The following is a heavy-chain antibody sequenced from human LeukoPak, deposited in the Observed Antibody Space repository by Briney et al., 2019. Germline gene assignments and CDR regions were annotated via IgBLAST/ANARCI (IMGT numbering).Heavy chain of an antibody. V-gene: IGHV4-4*07. Sequence: SETLSLTCTVSGGSMNTYYWTWIRQTAGGGLEWIGQVHSSVGITYNPSLRSRVSLSLDTSKNHFSLRLASVTAADTAVYFCARERDHGYSYGHVLDFWGQGIPVTVSS. CDR1: GGSMNTYY. D-gene: IGHD5-18*01. CDR2: VHSSVGI. CDR3: ARERDHGYSYGHVLDF. J-gene: IGHJ4*02.